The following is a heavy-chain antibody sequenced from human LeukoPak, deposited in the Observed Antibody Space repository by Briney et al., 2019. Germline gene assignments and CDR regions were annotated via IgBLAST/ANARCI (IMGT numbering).Heavy chain of an antibody. CDR2: IYYSGST. Sequence: SETLSLTCTVSGGSISSYYWSWIRQPAGKGLEWIGYIYYSGSTYYNPSLKSRVTISVDTSKNQFSLKLSSVTAADTAVYYCARHGGSYAAFVAFDIWGQGTMVTVSS. CDR1: GGSISSYY. CDR3: ARHGGSYAAFVAFDI. V-gene: IGHV4-59*06. J-gene: IGHJ3*02. D-gene: IGHD1-26*01.